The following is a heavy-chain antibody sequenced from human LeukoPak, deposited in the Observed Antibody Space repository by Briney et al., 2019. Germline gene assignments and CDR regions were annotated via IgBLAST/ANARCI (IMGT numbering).Heavy chain of an antibody. CDR2: IWYDGSNK. V-gene: IGHV3-33*01. CDR3: ARGVRWFGEFHFDY. J-gene: IGHJ4*02. CDR1: GFTFSSYG. D-gene: IGHD3-10*01. Sequence: PGRSLRLSCAASGFTFSSYGMHWVRQAPGKGLEWVAVIWYDGSNKYYADSVKGRFTISRVNSKNTLYLQMNSLRAEDTAVYYCARGVRWFGEFHFDYWGQGTLVTVSS.